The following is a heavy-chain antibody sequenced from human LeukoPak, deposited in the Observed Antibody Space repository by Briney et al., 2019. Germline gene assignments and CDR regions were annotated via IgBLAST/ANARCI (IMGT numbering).Heavy chain of an antibody. CDR1: GFTFSSYS. J-gene: IGHJ3*02. CDR2: ISRDSSYI. Sequence: KSGGSLRLSCAASGFTFSSYSMNWVRQAPGKGLEWVSSISRDSSYIYYADSVKGRFTISRDNAKNSLYLQMNSLRAEDTALYYCAKDLKLSIAVAGSGAFDIWGQGTMVTVSS. D-gene: IGHD6-19*01. CDR3: AKDLKLSIAVAGSGAFDI. V-gene: IGHV3-21*04.